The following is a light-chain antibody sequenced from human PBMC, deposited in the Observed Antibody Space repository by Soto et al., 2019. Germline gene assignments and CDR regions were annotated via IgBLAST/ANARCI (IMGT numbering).Light chain of an antibody. V-gene: IGKV3-15*01. J-gene: IGKJ4*01. Sequence: EIVMTQSPATLSVSPGDRATLSCRASQSVSSNLVWYQQKPGQAPRLLIYGASARATGIPARFSGSGSGTEFTLTISSLQSEDFAVYYCQQYNNWPVLTFGGGTKVDIK. CDR1: QSVSSN. CDR3: QQYNNWPVLT. CDR2: GAS.